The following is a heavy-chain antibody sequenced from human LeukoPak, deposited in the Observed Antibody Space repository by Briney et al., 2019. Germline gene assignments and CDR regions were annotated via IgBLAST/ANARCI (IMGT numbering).Heavy chain of an antibody. CDR2: ISYDGTNK. Sequence: PGGSLRLSCAASGLTYSSSEMNWVRQAPGKGLEWMAVISYDGTNKYYADSVKGRFTISRDNSKNTLYLQMNSLRAEDTAVYYCAKDLNYDFWSGLGNWGQGTLVTVSS. CDR3: AKDLNYDFWSGLGN. D-gene: IGHD3-3*01. J-gene: IGHJ4*02. CDR1: GLTYSSSE. V-gene: IGHV3-30*18.